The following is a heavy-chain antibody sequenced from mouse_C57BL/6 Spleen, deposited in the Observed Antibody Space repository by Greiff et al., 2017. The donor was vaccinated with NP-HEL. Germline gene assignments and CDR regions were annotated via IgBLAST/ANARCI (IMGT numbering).Heavy chain of an antibody. CDR2: INPNNGGT. V-gene: IGHV1-22*01. CDR1: GYTFTDYN. CDR3: AREAYGNYHYAMDY. Sequence: EVQLQQSGPELVKPGASVKLSCKASGYTFTDYNMHWVKQSPGQRLEWIGYINPNNGGTSYNQTFKGKATLTVNQSSIPAYMELRSLTSEDAAVYYCAREAYGNYHYAMDYWGQGTSVTAAS. J-gene: IGHJ4*01. D-gene: IGHD2-10*02.